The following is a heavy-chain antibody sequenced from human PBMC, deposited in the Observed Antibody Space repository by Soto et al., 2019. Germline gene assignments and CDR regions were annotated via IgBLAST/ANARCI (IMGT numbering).Heavy chain of an antibody. D-gene: IGHD3-9*01. J-gene: IGHJ6*02. V-gene: IGHV1-69*13. Sequence: GASVKVSCKASGGTFSSYAISWVRQAPGQGLEWMGGIIPIFGTANYAQKFQGRVTITADESTSTAYMELSSLRSEDTAVYYCARAQGNTYDDILTGPHYGMDFWGQGTTVTVAS. CDR3: ARAQGNTYDDILTGPHYGMDF. CDR1: GGTFSSYA. CDR2: IIPIFGTA.